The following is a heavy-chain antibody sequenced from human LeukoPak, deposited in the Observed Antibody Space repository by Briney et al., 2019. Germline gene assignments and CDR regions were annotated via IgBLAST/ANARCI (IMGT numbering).Heavy chain of an antibody. CDR1: GFTFGNSW. D-gene: IGHD1-14*01. CDR2: INADGSTA. Sequence: PGGSLRLSCAASGFTFGNSWVHWVRQAPGKGLMWVSLINADGSTATYADSVKGRFTISRDNARNTLSLQMNSLTIEDTAVYYCVVVVEPPDSDGFDVWGQGTMITVSS. J-gene: IGHJ3*01. CDR3: VVVVEPPDSDGFDV. V-gene: IGHV3-74*01.